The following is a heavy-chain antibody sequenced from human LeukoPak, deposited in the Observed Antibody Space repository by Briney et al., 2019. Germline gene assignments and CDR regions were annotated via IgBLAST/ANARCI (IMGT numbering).Heavy chain of an antibody. CDR1: GFSFSTEG. V-gene: IGHV3-48*03. J-gene: IGHJ6*04. CDR2: ISSSGSTI. D-gene: IGHD3-10*02. CDR3: AELGITMIGGV. Sequence: GGPLRLSCAASGFSFSTEGMCWVRQAPGKGLEWVSYISSSGSTIYYADSVKGRFTISRDNAKNSLYLQMNSLRAEDTAVYYCAELGITMIGGVWGKGTTVTISS.